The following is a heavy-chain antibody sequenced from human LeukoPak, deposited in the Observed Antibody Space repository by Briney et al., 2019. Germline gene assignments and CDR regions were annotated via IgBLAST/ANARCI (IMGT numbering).Heavy chain of an antibody. CDR2: INHSGSI. D-gene: IGHD3-10*01. J-gene: IGHJ4*02. V-gene: IGHV4-34*01. CDR1: GGSFSGYY. Sequence: SETLSLTCAVYGGSFSGYYWSWIRQPPGKGLEWIGEINHSGSINYNPSLKSRVTISVDTSKNQFSLKLSSVTAADTAVYYCARSSVWFGEPTLDYWGQGTLVTVSS. CDR3: ARSSVWFGEPTLDY.